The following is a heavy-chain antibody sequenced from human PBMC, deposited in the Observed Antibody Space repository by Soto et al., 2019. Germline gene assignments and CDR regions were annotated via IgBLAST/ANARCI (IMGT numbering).Heavy chain of an antibody. D-gene: IGHD2-15*01. CDR2: SSINGSST. Sequence: GGSLRLSCSASGFTFRSYAMHWVRQAPGKGLEYVAASSINGSSTYYAYSVKGRFTISRVISKDTLYLQISMPTAEDTAVYYFVYSSTFIGGSHAFYIWGQGTLVTVSS. V-gene: IGHV3-64D*08. J-gene: IGHJ3*02. CDR3: VYSSTFIGGSHAFYI. CDR1: GFTFRSYA.